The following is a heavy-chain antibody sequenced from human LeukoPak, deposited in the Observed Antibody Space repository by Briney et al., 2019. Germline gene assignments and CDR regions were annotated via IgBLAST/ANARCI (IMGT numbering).Heavy chain of an antibody. J-gene: IGHJ4*02. V-gene: IGHV3-53*01. D-gene: IGHD3-22*01. CDR3: ARSGGRGYYPHYFDY. CDR2: IYSGGTT. Sequence: PGGSLRLSCAASGFTVTSNYMSWVRQAPGKGLEWVSVIYSGGTTYYADSVKGRFTISRDNSKNMLYLQMNSLRAEDTAVYYCARSGGRGYYPHYFDYWGRGTLVTVSS. CDR1: GFTVTSNY.